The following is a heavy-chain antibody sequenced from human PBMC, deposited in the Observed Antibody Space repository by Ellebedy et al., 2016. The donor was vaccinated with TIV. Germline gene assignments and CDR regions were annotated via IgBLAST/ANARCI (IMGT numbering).Heavy chain of an antibody. Sequence: GESLKISCTGSGYSFTSYWIGWLRQMPGKGLEWMGIIYPDDSDTRYSPSFKGQVTISVDKSFNTAYLQWSALRASDTAVYYCARLMYRSSYALDYWGQGTLVTVSS. D-gene: IGHD6-13*01. CDR1: GYSFTSYW. J-gene: IGHJ4*02. CDR2: IYPDDSDT. V-gene: IGHV5-51*01. CDR3: ARLMYRSSYALDY.